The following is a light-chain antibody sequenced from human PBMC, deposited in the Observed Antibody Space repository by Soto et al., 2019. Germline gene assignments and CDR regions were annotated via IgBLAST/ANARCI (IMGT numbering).Light chain of an antibody. J-gene: IGLJ2*01. CDR3: AAWDGSLNGVL. CDR1: SSNIGSNY. Sequence: QSVLTQPPSASGTPGQRVTISCSGSSSNIGSNYVYWYQQVPGTAPKLLIYRNNQRPSGVPDRFSGSKSGTSASLAISGLRSEDEADYYCAAWDGSLNGVLFGGGTKLTVL. CDR2: RNN. V-gene: IGLV1-47*01.